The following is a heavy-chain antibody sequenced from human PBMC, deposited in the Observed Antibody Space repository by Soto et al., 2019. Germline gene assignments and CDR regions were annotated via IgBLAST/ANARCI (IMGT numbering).Heavy chain of an antibody. CDR3: ARGPIRRFGDLLGRAFDT. CDR2: INTNSSGT. V-gene: IGHV1-2*04. CDR1: GDTFTGYY. J-gene: IGHJ3*02. D-gene: IGHD3-10*01. Sequence: AAVKGSCNASGDTFTGYYMHWGRQAAGQRLEGRGWINTNSSGTEYAQKFHASLTITSDTSISKAYIDLSRLRSVDTAVYSCARGPIRRFGDLLGRAFDTWGQGTMVTVSS.